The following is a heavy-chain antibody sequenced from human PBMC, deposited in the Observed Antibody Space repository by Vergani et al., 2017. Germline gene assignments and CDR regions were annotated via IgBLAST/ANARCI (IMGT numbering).Heavy chain of an antibody. CDR2: ISSSSSYI. CDR1: GFTFSSYS. J-gene: IGHJ2*01. Sequence: EVQLVESGGGLVKPGGSLRLSCAASGFTFSSYSMNWVRQAPGKGLEWVSYISSSSSYIYYADSVKDRLTISRDNAKNSLYLQMNSLRAEDTALYYCAREGCSSTSCYAGWYFDLWGRSTLVTVSS. D-gene: IGHD2-2*01. CDR3: AREGCSSTSCYAGWYFDL. V-gene: IGHV3-21*01.